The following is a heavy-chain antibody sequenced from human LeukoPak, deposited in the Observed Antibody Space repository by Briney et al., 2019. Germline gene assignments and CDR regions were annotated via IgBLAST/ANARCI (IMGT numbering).Heavy chain of an antibody. CDR1: GYTFTSYA. CDR2: INAGNGNT. J-gene: IGHJ3*02. CDR3: ARGGASWNYGYDAFDI. V-gene: IGHV1-3*01. Sequence: ASVKVSCKASGYTFTSYAMHWVRQAPGQRLEWMGWINAGNGNTKYSQKFQGRVTITRDTSASTAYMELSSLRSEDTAVYYCARGGASWNYGYDAFDIWGQGTMVTVSS. D-gene: IGHD1-7*01.